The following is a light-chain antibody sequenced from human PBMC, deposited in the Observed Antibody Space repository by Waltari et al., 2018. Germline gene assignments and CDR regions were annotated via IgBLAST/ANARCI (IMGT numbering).Light chain of an antibody. Sequence: QSALTQPRSVSGSPGQSVTISCTGTSSDVGGYNYVSWYQQYLGKAPKLMIYDVSKRPSGVPDRVSGSKSGNTASLTISGLQAEDEVDYYCCSYAGSYTPWVFGGGTKLTVL. V-gene: IGLV2-11*01. CDR3: CSYAGSYTPWV. CDR2: DVS. J-gene: IGLJ3*02. CDR1: SSDVGGYNY.